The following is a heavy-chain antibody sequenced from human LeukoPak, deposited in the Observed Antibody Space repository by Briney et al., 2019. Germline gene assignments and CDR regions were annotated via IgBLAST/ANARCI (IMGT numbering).Heavy chain of an antibody. J-gene: IGHJ4*02. CDR2: IRYDGSNK. CDR1: GFTFTTYN. CDR3: AKDPRYYGSGSYYY. D-gene: IGHD3-10*01. V-gene: IGHV3-30*02. Sequence: PGGSLRLSCSASGFTFTTYNMNWVRQAPGKGLEWVAFIRYDGSNKYYADSVKGRFTISRDNSKNTLYLQMNSLRAEDTAVYYCAKDPRYYGSGSYYYWGQGTLVTVSS.